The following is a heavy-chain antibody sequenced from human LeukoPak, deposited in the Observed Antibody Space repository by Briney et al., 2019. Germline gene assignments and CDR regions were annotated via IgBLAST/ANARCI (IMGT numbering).Heavy chain of an antibody. CDR2: ISAYNGNT. V-gene: IGHV1-18*01. CDR3: AREGVVVVPAAQENYNWFDP. D-gene: IGHD2-2*01. CDR1: GYTFTSYG. Sequence: PGASVKVSCKASGYTFTSYGISWVRQAPGQGLEWMGWISAYNGNTNYAQKLQGRVTMTTDTSTSTAYMELRSLRSDDTAVYYCAREGVVVVPAAQENYNWFDPWGQGTLVTVSS. J-gene: IGHJ5*02.